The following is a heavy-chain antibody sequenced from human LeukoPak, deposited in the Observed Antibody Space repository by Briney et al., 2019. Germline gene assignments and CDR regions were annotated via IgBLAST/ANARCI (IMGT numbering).Heavy chain of an antibody. CDR3: ARHMPHKPRVDF. D-gene: IGHD2-2*01. Sequence: SETLSLTCTVSGGSISSSSHYWAWLRQPPGKGLEWIGSIYYSGSTYYNPSLQSRITISIDTSRNQFALKLSSVTAADTPIFYCARHMPHKPRVDFWGQGTLVTVSS. J-gene: IGHJ4*02. CDR1: GGSISSSSHY. CDR2: IYYSGST. V-gene: IGHV4-39*01.